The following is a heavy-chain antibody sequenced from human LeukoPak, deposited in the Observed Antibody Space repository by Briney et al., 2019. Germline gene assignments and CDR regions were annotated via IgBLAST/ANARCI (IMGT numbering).Heavy chain of an antibody. CDR2: ISGSGGST. CDR3: AKYDGFRGRSTIFWQSAFDP. J-gene: IGHJ5*02. CDR1: GFTFSSYA. V-gene: IGHV3-23*01. Sequence: GGSLRLSCAASGFTFSSYAMSWVRQAPGKGLEWVSAISGSGGSTYYADSVKGRFTISRDNSKNTLYLQMNSLRAEDTAVYYCAKYDGFRGRSTIFWQSAFDPWGQGTLVTVSS. D-gene: IGHD3-9*01.